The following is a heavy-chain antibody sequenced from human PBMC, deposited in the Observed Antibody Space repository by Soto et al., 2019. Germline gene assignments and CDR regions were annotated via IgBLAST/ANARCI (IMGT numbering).Heavy chain of an antibody. J-gene: IGHJ6*02. CDR2: IYYSGST. CDR1: GGSISSGDYY. Sequence: PSETLSLTCTVSGGSISSGDYYWSWIRQPPGKGLEWIGYIYYSGSTYYNPSLKSRVTISVDTSKNQFSLKLTSVTAADTAVYYCARGQVFGVVYYYYYGMDVWGQGTMVTVSS. V-gene: IGHV4-30-4*01. D-gene: IGHD3-3*01. CDR3: ARGQVFGVVYYYYYGMDV.